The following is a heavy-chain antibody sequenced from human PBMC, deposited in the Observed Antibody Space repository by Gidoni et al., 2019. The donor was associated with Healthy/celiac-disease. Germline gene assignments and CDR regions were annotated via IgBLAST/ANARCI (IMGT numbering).Heavy chain of an antibody. V-gene: IGHV3-15*01. CDR2: IKSKTDGGTT. D-gene: IGHD3-22*01. CDR1: GFTFSTAW. CDR3: TTDKSRYYYDSSGYWY. Sequence: GGLVKPGGSLRLSCAASGFTFSTAWLSWVRQAPGKGLEWVGRIKSKTDGGTTDYAAPVKGRFTISRDDSKNTLYLQMNSLKTEYTAVYYCTTDKSRYYYDSSGYWYWGQGTLVTVSS. J-gene: IGHJ4*02.